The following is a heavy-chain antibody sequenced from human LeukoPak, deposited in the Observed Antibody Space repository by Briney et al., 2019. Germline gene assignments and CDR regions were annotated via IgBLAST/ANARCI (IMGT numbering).Heavy chain of an antibody. D-gene: IGHD4/OR15-4a*01. CDR1: GFTFSTYN. Sequence: GGSLRLSCAASGFTFSTYNMNWVRQAPGKGLEWGASISSSSTYIYHADSLKGRFTISRDNAKNSLYLQMNSLRAEDTAVYYCARVRAEGASDAFDIWGQGTMVTVSS. V-gene: IGHV3-21*01. J-gene: IGHJ3*02. CDR3: ARVRAEGASDAFDI. CDR2: ISSSSTYI.